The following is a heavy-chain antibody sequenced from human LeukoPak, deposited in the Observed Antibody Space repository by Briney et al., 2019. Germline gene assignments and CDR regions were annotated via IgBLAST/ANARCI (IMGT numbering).Heavy chain of an antibody. Sequence: ASVKVSCKVSGSTLTELSMHWVRQAPGKGLEWMGGFDPEDGETIYAQKFQGRVTMTGDTSTDTAYMELSSLRSEDTAVYYCATGPYGMGVWGQGTTVTVSS. CDR1: GSTLTELS. V-gene: IGHV1-24*01. CDR2: FDPEDGET. CDR3: ATGPYGMGV. J-gene: IGHJ6*02.